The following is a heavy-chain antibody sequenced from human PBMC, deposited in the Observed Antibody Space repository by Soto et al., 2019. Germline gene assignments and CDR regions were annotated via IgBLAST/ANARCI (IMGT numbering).Heavy chain of an antibody. J-gene: IGHJ6*02. V-gene: IGHV4-31*03. CDR2: IYYSGST. D-gene: IGHD2-2*01. Sequence: SETLSLTCTVSGGSISSGGYYWSWIRQHPGKGLEWIGYIYYSGSTYYNPSLKSRVTISVDTSKNQFSLKLSSVTAADTAVYYCARDSKSYCSSTSCSYQDYYYYYGMDVWGQGTTVTVSS. CDR3: ARDSKSYCSSTSCSYQDYYYYYGMDV. CDR1: GGSISSGGYY.